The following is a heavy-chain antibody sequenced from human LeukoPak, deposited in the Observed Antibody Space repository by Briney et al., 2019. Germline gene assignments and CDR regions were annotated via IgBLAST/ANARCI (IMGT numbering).Heavy chain of an antibody. CDR3: ATSGYSSGWYLYAFDV. D-gene: IGHD6-19*01. J-gene: IGHJ3*01. CDR2: IYYSGST. Sequence: SETLSLTCTVSGGSISSYYWSWIRQPPGKGLEWIGYIYYSGSTNYNPSLKSRATISVDTSKNQFSLKLSSVTAADTAVYYCATSGYSSGWYLYAFDVWGQGTMVTVSS. V-gene: IGHV4-59*08. CDR1: GGSISSYY.